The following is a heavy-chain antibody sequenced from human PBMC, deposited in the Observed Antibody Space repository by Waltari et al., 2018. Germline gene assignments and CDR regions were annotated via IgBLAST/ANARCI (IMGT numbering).Heavy chain of an antibody. D-gene: IGHD1-1*01. Sequence: QVQLQQWGAGLLKPSETLSLTCAVYGGSFSGYSWSWIRQPPGKGLEWIGEINHSGSTNYNPSLKSRVTISVDTSKNQFSLKLSSVTAADTAVYYCARARGVRRPFDYWGQGTLVTVSS. J-gene: IGHJ4*02. CDR3: ARARGVRRPFDY. V-gene: IGHV4-34*01. CDR2: INHSGST. CDR1: GGSFSGYS.